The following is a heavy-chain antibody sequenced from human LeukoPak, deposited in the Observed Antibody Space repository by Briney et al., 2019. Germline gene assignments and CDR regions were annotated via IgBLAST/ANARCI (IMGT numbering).Heavy chain of an antibody. J-gene: IGHJ4*02. CDR2: INHSGST. V-gene: IGHV4-34*01. Sequence: SETLSLTCAVYGGSLSGYYWSWIRQPPGKGLEWIGEINHSGSTNYNPSLKSRVTISVDTSKNQFSLKLSSVTAADTAVYYRARGRSQDYWGQGTLVTVSS. CDR3: ARGRSQDY. CDR1: GGSLSGYY.